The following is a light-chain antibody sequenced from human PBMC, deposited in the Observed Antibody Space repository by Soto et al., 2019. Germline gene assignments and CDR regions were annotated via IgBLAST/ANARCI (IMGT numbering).Light chain of an antibody. J-gene: IGKJ1*01. CDR3: HQTFRAPQT. Sequence: GDRVSVTCRASQSIINYINWYQQKPGTAPRLLISAASRLETGVPSRFSGSGSGTDFTLTISSLQPEDFATYYCHQTFRAPQTFGQGTKVEIQ. CDR1: QSIINY. CDR2: AAS. V-gene: IGKV1-39*01.